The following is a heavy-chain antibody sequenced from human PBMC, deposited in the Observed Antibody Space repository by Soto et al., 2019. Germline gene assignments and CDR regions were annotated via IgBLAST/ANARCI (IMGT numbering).Heavy chain of an antibody. D-gene: IGHD6-19*01. V-gene: IGHV5-51*01. CDR1: GYSFTSYW. J-gene: IGHJ6*02. Sequence: PGESLKISCKGSGYSFTSYWIGWVRQMPGKGLEWMGIIYPGDSDTRYSPSFQGQVTISADKSISTAYLQWSSLKASDTAMYYWARLGEQWLPHLYYYYGMDVWGQGTTVTVSS. CDR3: ARLGEQWLPHLYYYYGMDV. CDR2: IYPGDSDT.